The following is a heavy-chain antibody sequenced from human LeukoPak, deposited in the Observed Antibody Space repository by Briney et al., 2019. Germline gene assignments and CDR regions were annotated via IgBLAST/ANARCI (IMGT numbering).Heavy chain of an antibody. J-gene: IGHJ5*02. V-gene: IGHV5-51*01. CDR3: VRSPACSSGTCYPNWFDP. CDR2: IYPADSNT. Sequence: GESLKISCKGSGYNFVNNWIGWVRQMPGKGLEWMAIIYPADSNTKYSPSFQGQVTISADQSFNTAFLQWSSLKASDTAMYYCVRSPACSSGTCYPNWFDPWGQGTLVIVSS. D-gene: IGHD2-15*01. CDR1: GYNFVNNW.